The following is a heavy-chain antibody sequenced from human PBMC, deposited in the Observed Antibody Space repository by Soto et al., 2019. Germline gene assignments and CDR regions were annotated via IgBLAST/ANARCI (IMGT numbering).Heavy chain of an antibody. CDR1: GYTFTSYY. V-gene: IGHV1-46*01. CDR3: ARQLVDNWFDP. J-gene: IGHJ5*02. CDR2: INPSGGST. Sequence: ASVKVSCKASGYTFTSYYMHWVRQAPGQGLEWMGIINPSGGSTSYAQKFQGRVTMTRDKSISTAYLQWSSLKASDTAMYYCARQLVDNWFDPWGQGTLVTVSS. D-gene: IGHD6-6*01.